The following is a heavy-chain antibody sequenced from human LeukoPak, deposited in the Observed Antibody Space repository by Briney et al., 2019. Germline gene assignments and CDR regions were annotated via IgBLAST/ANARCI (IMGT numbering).Heavy chain of an antibody. Sequence: PGGSLRLSCAASGFTFSSYSMSWVRQAPGKGLKWVSGISGSGDRTNYADAVKGRFTISRDNSKNTVYLQMDSLRAEDTAVYYCANSRGHGSGNLWGQGTLVTVSS. CDR2: ISGSGDRT. D-gene: IGHD3-10*01. J-gene: IGHJ5*02. CDR3: ANSRGHGSGNL. CDR1: GFTFSSYS. V-gene: IGHV3-23*01.